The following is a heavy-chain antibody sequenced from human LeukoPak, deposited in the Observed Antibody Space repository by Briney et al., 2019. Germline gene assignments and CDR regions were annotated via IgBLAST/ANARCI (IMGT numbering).Heavy chain of an antibody. CDR2: ISYDGSNK. V-gene: IGHV3-30-3*01. J-gene: IGHJ6*02. Sequence: GRSLRLSCAASGFTFSSYAMHWVRQAPGKGLEWVAVISYDGSNKYYADSVKGRFTISRDNSKNTLYLQMNSLRAEDTAVYYCARIPILLVRGVISLYYYGMDVWGQGTTVTVSS. CDR1: GFTFSSYA. CDR3: ARIPILLVRGVISLYYYGMDV. D-gene: IGHD3-10*01.